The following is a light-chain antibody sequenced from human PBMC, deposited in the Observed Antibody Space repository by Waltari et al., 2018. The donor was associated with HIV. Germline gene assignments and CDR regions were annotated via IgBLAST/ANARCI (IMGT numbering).Light chain of an antibody. Sequence: QSALTQPASVSGSPGPSITISCTGTSSDVGTYNYVSWYQQHPGEAPKLIIYDVSNRPSGVSNRFSGSKSGNTASLTISGLQAEDEADYYCSSYTIRTTLEFGGGTKLTVL. CDR2: DVS. CDR3: SSYTIRTTLE. J-gene: IGLJ2*01. CDR1: SSDVGTYNY. V-gene: IGLV2-14*03.